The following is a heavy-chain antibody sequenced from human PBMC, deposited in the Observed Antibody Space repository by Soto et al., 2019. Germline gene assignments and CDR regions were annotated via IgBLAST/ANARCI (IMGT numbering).Heavy chain of an antibody. Sequence: QIQLVQSGAEVKKPGASGKVSCKASGYNVFDDGVSWVRQAPGPGLEWMGWVSTKSGNTDYARKVQSRVTMTTDTSARTAYMELRGLRSDDTAVYYCARGRTVSSICPILVWGQGTLVSVSS. D-gene: IGHD1-1*01. CDR3: ARGRTVSSICPILV. J-gene: IGHJ1*01. V-gene: IGHV1-18*01. CDR2: VSTKSGNT. CDR1: GYNVFDDG.